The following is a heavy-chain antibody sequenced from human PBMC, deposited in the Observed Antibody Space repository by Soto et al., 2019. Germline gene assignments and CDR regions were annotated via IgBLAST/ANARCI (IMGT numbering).Heavy chain of an antibody. CDR3: VRTPCSFDCYPDS. D-gene: IGHD2-21*01. CDR1: GFSLSTSGKC. J-gene: IGHJ4*02. V-gene: IGHV2-70*01. CDR2: IDWDDDT. Sequence: SGPPLVNPPQTLTLNCTFSGFSLSTSGKCVSWICQPPGKALEWLALIDWDDDTYYSTSLKTRLTISSDASKDQVALTMANMDPVDTATYYCVRTPCSFDCYPDSWGQGTLVTVSS.